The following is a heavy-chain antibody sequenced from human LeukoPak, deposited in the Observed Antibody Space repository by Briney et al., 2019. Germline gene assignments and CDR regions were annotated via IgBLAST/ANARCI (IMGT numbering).Heavy chain of an antibody. D-gene: IGHD3-16*02. CDR2: INTNTGNP. J-gene: IGHJ4*02. CDR1: GYTFTSYA. CDR3: ARDFIEYDYVWGSYRYGYDY. V-gene: IGHV7-4-1*02. Sequence: GASVKVSCKASGYTFTSYAMNWVRQAPGQGLEWMGWINTNTGNPTYAQGFTGRFVFSLDTSVSTAYLQISSLKAEDTAVYYCARDFIEYDYVWGSYRYGYDYWGQGTLVTVSS.